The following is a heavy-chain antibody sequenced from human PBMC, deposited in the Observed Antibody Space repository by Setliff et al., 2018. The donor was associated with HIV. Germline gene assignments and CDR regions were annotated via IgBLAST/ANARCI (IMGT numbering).Heavy chain of an antibody. CDR1: GYTFSTYA. CDR3: AREQVGFGPPRGMDV. J-gene: IGHJ6*02. V-gene: IGHV1-3*01. CDR2: INAGNGKT. Sequence: ASVKVSCKASGYTFSTYAMHWVRQAPGQRLEWMGWINAGNGKTKYSQKFQGRVTIMRDTSASTAYTELSSLRSEDTAVYYCAREQVGFGPPRGMDVWGQGTTVTVSS. D-gene: IGHD3-10*01.